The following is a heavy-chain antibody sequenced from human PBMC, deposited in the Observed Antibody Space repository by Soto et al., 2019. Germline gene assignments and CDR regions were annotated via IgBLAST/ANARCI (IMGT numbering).Heavy chain of an antibody. J-gene: IGHJ6*02. V-gene: IGHV3-7*05. D-gene: IGHD6-19*01. CDR3: PRVTVSGWKGQDVRGMEV. CDR1: GYIFRDFW. CDR2: IKGDESER. Sequence: EVHLVESGGGLVQPGGSLRLSCAASGYIFRDFWMAWVRQGPGKGLEWVANIKGDESERYYEDSVRGRFTISRDNAKKYLYLQMNSLGVEDTAVYYCPRVTVSGWKGQDVRGMEVWGQGTKVTVSS.